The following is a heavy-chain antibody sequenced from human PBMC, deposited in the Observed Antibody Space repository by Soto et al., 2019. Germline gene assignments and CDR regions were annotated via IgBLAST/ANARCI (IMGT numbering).Heavy chain of an antibody. CDR2: ISYDGSNK. J-gene: IGHJ6*02. Sequence: PGGSLRLSCAASGFTFSSYGMHWVRQAPGKGLEWVAVISYDGSNKYYADSVKGRFTISRDNSKNTLYLQMNSLRAEDTAVYYCAKDLSELGYYYGMDVWGQGTTVTVSS. CDR3: AKDLSELGYYYGMDV. V-gene: IGHV3-30*18. CDR1: GFTFSSYG. D-gene: IGHD3-3*01.